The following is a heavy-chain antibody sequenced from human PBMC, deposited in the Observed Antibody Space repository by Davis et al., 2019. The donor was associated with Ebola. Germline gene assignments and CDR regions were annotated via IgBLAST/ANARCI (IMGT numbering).Heavy chain of an antibody. Sequence: GESLKISCAASGFTFSSYAMSWVRQAPGKGLEWVSAISGSGGSTYYADSVKGRFTISRDNSKNTLYLQMNSLRAEDTVVYYCAKRGGFGERYYYYYGMDVWGQGTTVTVSS. V-gene: IGHV3-23*01. CDR3: AKRGGFGERYYYYYGMDV. D-gene: IGHD3-10*01. CDR1: GFTFSSYA. CDR2: ISGSGGST. J-gene: IGHJ6*02.